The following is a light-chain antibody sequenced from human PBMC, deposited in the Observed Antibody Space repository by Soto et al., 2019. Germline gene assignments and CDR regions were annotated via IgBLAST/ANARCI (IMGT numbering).Light chain of an antibody. CDR2: GAS. V-gene: IGKV3-20*01. Sequence: EIVMTQSPATLSGSPGERATLSCRASQSVGSTSLAWYQQKPGQAPSLLISGASNRATGVPDRFSGRGSGTDFTLTINGLEPEDFAVYFCQQYGSSPLTFGGGTKVDIK. CDR3: QQYGSSPLT. CDR1: QSVGSTS. J-gene: IGKJ4*01.